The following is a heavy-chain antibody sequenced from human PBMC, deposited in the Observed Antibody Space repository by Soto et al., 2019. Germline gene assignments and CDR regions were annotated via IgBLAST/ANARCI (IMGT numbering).Heavy chain of an antibody. CDR3: AGDLGPEGYRYGPGDAFDI. CDR2: INPNSGGT. D-gene: IGHD5-18*01. CDR1: GYTFTGYY. Sequence: QVQLVQSGAEVKKPGASVKVSCKASGYTFTGYYMHWVRQAPGQGLEWMGWINPNSGGTNYAQKFPGWVPLTRGTALSTGLMEVGRVGSDHTAVFFLAGDLGPEGYRYGPGDAFDIWGQGTMVTVSS. V-gene: IGHV1-2*04. J-gene: IGHJ3*02.